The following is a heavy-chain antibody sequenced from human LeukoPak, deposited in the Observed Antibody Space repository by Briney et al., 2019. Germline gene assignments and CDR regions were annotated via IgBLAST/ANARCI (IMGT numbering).Heavy chain of an antibody. CDR3: ARPRKHDYYDMDV. V-gene: IGHV4-34*01. J-gene: IGHJ6*03. CDR2: INPSGTT. CDR1: GGSFNTYY. Sequence: PSETLSLTCAVYGGSFNTYYWSWIREPPRRGLEWIGEINPSGTTNYNPSLKGRVTISLDTSKNHFSLNLSSVTAADTAVYYCARPRKHDYYDMDVWGKGTTVTVSS.